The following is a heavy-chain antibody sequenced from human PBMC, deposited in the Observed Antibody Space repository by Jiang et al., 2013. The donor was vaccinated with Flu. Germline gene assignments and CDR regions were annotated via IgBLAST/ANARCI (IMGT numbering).Heavy chain of an antibody. CDR2: LWYDGNTQ. V-gene: IGHV3-33*01. J-gene: IGHJ3*02. CDR3: ARDLGDGYNIPGXDPRDAFDI. CDR1: GFTFRSCG. D-gene: IGHD5-24*01. Sequence: VQLVESGGGVVQPGRSLRLSCAVSGFTFRSCGMHWVRQAPGKGLEWVAVLWYDGNTQYYADSVKGRFTISRDSSRNTLYLEMNSLRAEDTAVYYCARDLGDGYNIPGXDPRDAFDIWAKGQWSPSLQ.